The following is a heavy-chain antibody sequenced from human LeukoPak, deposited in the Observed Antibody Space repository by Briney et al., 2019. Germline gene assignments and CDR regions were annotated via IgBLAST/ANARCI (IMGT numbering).Heavy chain of an antibody. CDR2: INPSGGST. V-gene: IGHV1-46*01. J-gene: IGHJ4*02. CDR3: ARDPEGATYFDY. Sequence: GASVKVSCKVSGYTLTELSMHWVRQAPGQGLEWMGIINPSGGSTSYAQKFQGRVTMTRDTSTSTVYMELSSLRSEDTAVYYCARDPEGATYFDYWGQGTLVTVSS. CDR1: GYTLTELS. D-gene: IGHD1-26*01.